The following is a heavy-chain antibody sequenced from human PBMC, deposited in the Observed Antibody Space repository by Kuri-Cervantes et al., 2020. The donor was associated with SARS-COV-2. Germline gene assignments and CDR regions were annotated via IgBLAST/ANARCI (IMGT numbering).Heavy chain of an antibody. V-gene: IGHV3-21*01. J-gene: IGHJ6*02. D-gene: IGHD3-9*01. CDR2: ISSSSYI. Sequence: GESLKISCAASGFTFSSYSMNWVRQAPGKGLEWVSSISSSSYIYYADSVKGRFTISRDNAKNSLYLQMNGLRAEDTAVYYCARDLGILTGYYSHYYYYYGMDVWGQGTTVTVSS. CDR1: GFTFSSYS. CDR3: ARDLGILTGYYSHYYYYYGMDV.